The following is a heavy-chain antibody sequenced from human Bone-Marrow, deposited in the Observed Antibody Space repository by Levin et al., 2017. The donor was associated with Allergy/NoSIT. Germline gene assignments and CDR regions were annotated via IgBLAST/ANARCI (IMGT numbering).Heavy chain of an antibody. CDR2: IWYSGSRQ. Sequence: GESLKISCAASGFTFTSYGMHWVRQAPGKGLEWVAVIWYSGSRQYYGESVKGRFTISRDSSKNTLFLQMNNLTVEDTAVYFCARDIGYEATFYGLDVWGQGTTVTVSS. CDR3: ARDIGYEATFYGLDV. J-gene: IGHJ6*02. CDR1: GFTFTSYG. V-gene: IGHV3-33*01. D-gene: IGHD5-12*01.